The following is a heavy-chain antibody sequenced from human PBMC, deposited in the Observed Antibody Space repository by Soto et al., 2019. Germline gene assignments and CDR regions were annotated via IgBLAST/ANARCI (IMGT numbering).Heavy chain of an antibody. J-gene: IGHJ6*03. CDR1: GYTLTELS. CDR3: ARGHSTVFSKGVCSFFYTHERDV. V-gene: IGHV1-24*01. Sequence: ASVKVSCKVSGYTLTELSMHWVRQAPGKGLEWMGGFDPEDGETIYAQKFQGRVTMTEDTSTDTAYMELSSLRSEDTAVYFCARGHSTVFSKGVCSFFYTHERDVWGKGTTVT. D-gene: IGHD2-8*01. CDR2: FDPEDGET.